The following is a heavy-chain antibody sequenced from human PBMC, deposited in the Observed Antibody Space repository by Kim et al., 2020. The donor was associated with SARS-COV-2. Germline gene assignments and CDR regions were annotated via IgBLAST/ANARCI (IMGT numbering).Heavy chain of an antibody. CDR1: GFTFSSYS. CDR3: ARDRSVGSSSFPYYYYYYGMDV. CDR2: ISSSSSTI. D-gene: IGHD6-6*01. Sequence: GGSLRLSCAASGFTFSSYSMNWVRQAPGKGLEWVSYISSSSSTIYYADSVKGRFTISRDNAKNSLYLQMNSLRDEDTAVYYCARDRSVGSSSFPYYYYYYGMDVWGQGTTVTVSS. J-gene: IGHJ6*02. V-gene: IGHV3-48*02.